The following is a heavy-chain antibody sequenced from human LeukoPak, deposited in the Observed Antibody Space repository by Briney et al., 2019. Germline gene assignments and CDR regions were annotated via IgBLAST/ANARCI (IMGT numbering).Heavy chain of an antibody. D-gene: IGHD4-23*01. J-gene: IGHJ6*03. CDR3: ARDRPDYGGNSVHSFKYYYYYYMDV. CDR2: INPSGGST. V-gene: IGHV1-46*01. Sequence: ASVKVSCKASGYTFTGYYMHWVRQAPGQGLEWMGIINPSGGSTSYAQKFQGRVTMTRDMSTSTVYMELSSLRSEDTAVYYCARDRPDYGGNSVHSFKYYYYYYMDVWGKGTTVTVSS. CDR1: GYTFTGYY.